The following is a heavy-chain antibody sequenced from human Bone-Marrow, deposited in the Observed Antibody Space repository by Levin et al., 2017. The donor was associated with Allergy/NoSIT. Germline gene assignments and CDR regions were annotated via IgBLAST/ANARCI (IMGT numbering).Heavy chain of an antibody. CDR2: ISYDGSNK. CDR3: ARSRITMVRGVISGLDRGGTRGYYYGMDV. Sequence: GESLKISCAASGFTFSSYAMHWVRQAPGKGLEWVAVISYDGSNKYYADSVKGRFTISRDNSKNTLYLQMNSLRAEDTAVYYCARSRITMVRGVISGLDRGGTRGYYYGMDVWGQGTTVTVSS. D-gene: IGHD3-10*01. CDR1: GFTFSSYA. J-gene: IGHJ6*02. V-gene: IGHV3-30-3*01.